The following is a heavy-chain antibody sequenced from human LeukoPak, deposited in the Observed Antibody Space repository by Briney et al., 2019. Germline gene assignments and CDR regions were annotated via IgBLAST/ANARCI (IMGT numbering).Heavy chain of an antibody. CDR2: ISGSGGST. Sequence: PGGSLRLSCAASGFTFSSYAMSWVRQAPGKGLEWVSAISGSGGSTYYADSVKGRFTISRDNSKNTLYLQMNSLRAEDTAVYYCAKDGGYYYDSSGRIFDYWGQGTLVTVSS. D-gene: IGHD3-22*01. CDR3: AKDGGYYYDSSGRIFDY. CDR1: GFTFSSYA. V-gene: IGHV3-23*01. J-gene: IGHJ4*02.